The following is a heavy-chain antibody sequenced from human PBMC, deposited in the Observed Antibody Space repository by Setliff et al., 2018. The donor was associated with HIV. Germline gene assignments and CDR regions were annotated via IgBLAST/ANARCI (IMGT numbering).Heavy chain of an antibody. J-gene: IGHJ4*02. CDR3: ARRGYSSGYFDY. Sequence: SETLSLTCTVSGGSISSGSYYWGWIRQPPGKGLEWIGNIYYSGSSYYNPSLKSRVTISVDTSKNQFSLKLSSVTAAATAVYYCARRGYSSGYFDYWGQGMLVTVSS. CDR1: GGSISSGSYY. CDR2: IYYSGSS. V-gene: IGHV4-39*01. D-gene: IGHD6-19*01.